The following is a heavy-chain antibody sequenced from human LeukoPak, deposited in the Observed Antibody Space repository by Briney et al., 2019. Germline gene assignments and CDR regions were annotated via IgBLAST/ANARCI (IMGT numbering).Heavy chain of an antibody. J-gene: IGHJ4*02. Sequence: GGSLRLSCVASGFTFSDYYMSWVRQPPGKGLEWVANIKQDGGEKYYVDSVKGRFTISRDNAKNSLFLQMNSLRAEDTAVYYCAREVTPYYWGQGTLVTVSS. D-gene: IGHD4-23*01. CDR1: GFTFSDYY. CDR2: IKQDGGEK. V-gene: IGHV3-7*01. CDR3: AREVTPYY.